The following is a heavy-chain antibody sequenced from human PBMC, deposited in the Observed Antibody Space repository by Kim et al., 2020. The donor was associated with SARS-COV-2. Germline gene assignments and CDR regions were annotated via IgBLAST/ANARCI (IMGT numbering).Heavy chain of an antibody. J-gene: IGHJ4*02. CDR2: ISYDGSNK. Sequence: GGSLRLSCAASGFTFSSYAMHWVRQAPGKGLEWVAVISYDGSNKYYADSVKGRFTISRDNSKNTLYLQMNSLRAEDTAVYYCARENPNYYDSSGYPDYWGQGTLVTVSS. D-gene: IGHD3-22*01. CDR3: ARENPNYYDSSGYPDY. V-gene: IGHV3-30-3*01. CDR1: GFTFSSYA.